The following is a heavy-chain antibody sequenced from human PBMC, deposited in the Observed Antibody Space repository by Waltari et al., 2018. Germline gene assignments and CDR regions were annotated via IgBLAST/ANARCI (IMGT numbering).Heavy chain of an antibody. CDR1: GFTFSSYE. D-gene: IGHD4-17*01. CDR2: MSSSGSTI. CDR3: ARWGSYYGDYGLGY. Sequence: EVQLVESGGGLLQPGGSLRLSCAASGFTFSSYEMNWVRKAPGKGLEWGSYMSSSGSTIYYADSVKGRFTIAIDNAKNSLYLQMNSLRAEDTAVYDCARWGSYYGDYGLGYWGQGTLVTVSS. V-gene: IGHV3-48*03. J-gene: IGHJ4*02.